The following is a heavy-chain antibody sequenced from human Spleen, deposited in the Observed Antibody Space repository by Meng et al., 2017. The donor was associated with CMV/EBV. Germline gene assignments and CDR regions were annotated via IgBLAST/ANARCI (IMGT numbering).Heavy chain of an antibody. J-gene: IGHJ1*01. CDR1: GGSISNYY. V-gene: IGHV4-59*01. CDR3: SRDYCGGDCYSLGH. Sequence: SETLSLTCTVSGGSISNYYWTWIRQPPGKGLEWIGYIYYSGSTYYNPSLKSRVTISVDTSKNQFSLKLSSVTAADTAVYYCSRDYCGGDCYSLGHWGRGSLVTVSS. CDR2: IYYSGST. D-gene: IGHD2-21*01.